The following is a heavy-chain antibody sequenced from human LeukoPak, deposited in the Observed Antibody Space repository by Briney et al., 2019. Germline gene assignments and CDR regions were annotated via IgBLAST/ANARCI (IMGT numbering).Heavy chain of an antibody. CDR3: AKESMVRGVMYYYYYMDV. J-gene: IGHJ6*03. Sequence: GGSLRLSCAASGFTFDDYAMHWVRHAPGKGLEWVSGISWNSGNIGYADSVKGRFTISRDNAKNSLYLQMNSLRAEDTALYYCAKESMVRGVMYYYYYMDVWGKGTTVTISS. CDR1: GFTFDDYA. V-gene: IGHV3-9*01. D-gene: IGHD3-10*01. CDR2: ISWNSGNI.